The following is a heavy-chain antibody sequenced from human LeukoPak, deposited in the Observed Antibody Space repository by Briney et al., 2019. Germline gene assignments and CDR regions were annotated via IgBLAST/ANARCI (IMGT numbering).Heavy chain of an antibody. Sequence: PSETLSLTCAVYDGSFSGHYWSWIRQPPGKGLEWIGEINHSGSTNYNPSLKSRVIISVDTSKNQFSLKLTSVTAADTAVYYCARGNDYDFWSGYCFWFDPWGQGTLVTVSS. CDR2: INHSGST. V-gene: IGHV4-34*01. D-gene: IGHD3-3*01. J-gene: IGHJ5*02. CDR1: DGSFSGHY. CDR3: ARGNDYDFWSGYCFWFDP.